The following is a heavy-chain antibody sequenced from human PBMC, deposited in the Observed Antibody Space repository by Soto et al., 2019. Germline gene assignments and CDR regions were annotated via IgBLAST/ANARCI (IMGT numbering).Heavy chain of an antibody. D-gene: IGHD2-21*01. V-gene: IGHV3-48*02. CDR2: INSRGTTI. Sequence: EVQLVESGGGLVQPGGSLRLSCAVSGFTFSDYTMNWVRQAPGKGLEWLSYINSRGTTIYYADSVKGRFTISRDNAHRSLKLQMNSLRDEDTAIYYCARGSRRGSYSYYGMDVWGHGTTVTVFS. J-gene: IGHJ6*02. CDR3: ARGSRRGSYSYYGMDV. CDR1: GFTFSDYT.